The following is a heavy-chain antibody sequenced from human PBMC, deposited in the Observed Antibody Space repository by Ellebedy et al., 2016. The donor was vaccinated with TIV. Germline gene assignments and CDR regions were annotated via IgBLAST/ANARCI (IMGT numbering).Heavy chain of an antibody. CDR1: GFTFSSYA. D-gene: IGHD2-2*01. CDR3: ARDIVVVPAAMPVGLGY. Sequence: GESLKISCAASGFTFSSYAMHWVRQAPGKGLEWVAVISYDGSNKYYADSVKGRFTISRDNSKNTLYLQMNSLRAEDTAVYSCARDIVVVPAAMPVGLGYWGQGTLVTVSS. J-gene: IGHJ4*02. V-gene: IGHV3-30-3*01. CDR2: ISYDGSNK.